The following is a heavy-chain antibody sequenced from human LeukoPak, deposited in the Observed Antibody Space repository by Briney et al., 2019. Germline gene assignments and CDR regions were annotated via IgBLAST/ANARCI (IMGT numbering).Heavy chain of an antibody. V-gene: IGHV3-15*01. Sequence: PGGSLRLSCAASGFTFSNAWMSWVRQAPGKGLEWVGRIKSKTDGGTTDYAAPVKGRFTISRDDSKNTLYLQMNSLKTEDTAVYYCQLNYCDSSGSPDAFDIWGQGTMVTVSS. CDR3: QLNYCDSSGSPDAFDI. CDR1: GFTFSNAW. J-gene: IGHJ3*02. CDR2: IKSKTDGGTT. D-gene: IGHD3-22*01.